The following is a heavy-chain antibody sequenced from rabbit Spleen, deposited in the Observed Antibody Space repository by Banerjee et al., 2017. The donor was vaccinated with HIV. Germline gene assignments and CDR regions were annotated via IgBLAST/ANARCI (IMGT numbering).Heavy chain of an antibody. CDR3: VREVAAKFSL. Sequence: QSLEESGGDLVKPGASLTLTCTASGFSFSSGYWVCWVRQAPGKGLELIACIYSSNGVTYYASWAKGRFTISKTSSTTVTLQMTGLTAADTATYFCVREVAAKFSLWGQGTLVTVS. CDR1: GFSFSSGYW. D-gene: IGHD4-1*01. J-gene: IGHJ4*01. V-gene: IGHV1S40*01. CDR2: IYSSNGVT.